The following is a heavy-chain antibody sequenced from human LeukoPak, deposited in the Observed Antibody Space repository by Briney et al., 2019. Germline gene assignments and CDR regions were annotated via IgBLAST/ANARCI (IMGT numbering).Heavy chain of an antibody. Sequence: PSETLSLTCTVSGGSISSYYWSWIRQPPGKGLEWIGYIYYSGSTNYNPSLKSRATISVDTSKNQFSLKLSSVTAADTAVYYCAREVPYYYDSSGYYYYFDYWGQGTLVTVSS. CDR2: IYYSGST. D-gene: IGHD3-22*01. CDR3: AREVPYYYDSSGYYYYFDY. V-gene: IGHV4-59*01. CDR1: GGSISSYY. J-gene: IGHJ4*02.